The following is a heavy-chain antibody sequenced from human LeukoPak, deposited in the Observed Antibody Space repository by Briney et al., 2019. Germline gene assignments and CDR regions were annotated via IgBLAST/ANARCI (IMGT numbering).Heavy chain of an antibody. V-gene: IGHV3-48*03. CDR3: ARDSNYYGSGVDY. CDR2: ISTSGSAI. J-gene: IGHJ4*02. Sequence: GGSLRLSCAASGFTFNSYEMNWVRQAPGEGLEWVSYISTSGSAIYYADSVMGRFTISRDNAKNALYLQMNSLRAEDTAVYYCARDSNYYGSGVDYWGQGTLVTISS. CDR1: GFTFNSYE. D-gene: IGHD3-10*01.